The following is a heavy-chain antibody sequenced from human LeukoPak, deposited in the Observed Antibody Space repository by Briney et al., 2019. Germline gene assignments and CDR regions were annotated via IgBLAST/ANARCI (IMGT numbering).Heavy chain of an antibody. D-gene: IGHD2-2*01. V-gene: IGHV4-59*12. CDR2: IYYSGST. Sequence: PSETLSLTCTVSGGSISSYYWSWIRQPPGKGLEWIGYIYYSGSTNYNPSLKSRVTISVDTSKNQFSLKLSSVTAADTAVYYCARGGDIVVVPAASWFDPWGQGTLVTVSS. CDR1: GGSISSYY. CDR3: ARGGDIVVVPAASWFDP. J-gene: IGHJ5*02.